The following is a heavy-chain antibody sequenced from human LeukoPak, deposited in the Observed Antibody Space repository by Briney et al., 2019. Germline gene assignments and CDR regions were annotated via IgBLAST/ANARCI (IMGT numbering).Heavy chain of an antibody. J-gene: IGHJ4*02. CDR3: ARDLGYSSGWTGDH. CDR1: GFTFSSYE. CDR2: ISSSGSTI. Sequence: GGSLRLSCAASGFTFSSYEMNWVRQAPGKGLEWVSYISSSGSTIYYADSVKGRFTISRDNAKNSLYLQMNSLRAEDTAVYYCARDLGYSSGWTGDHWGQGTLVTVSS. D-gene: IGHD6-19*01. V-gene: IGHV3-48*03.